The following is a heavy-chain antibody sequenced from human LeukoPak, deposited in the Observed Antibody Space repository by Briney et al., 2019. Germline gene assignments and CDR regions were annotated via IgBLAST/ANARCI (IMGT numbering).Heavy chain of an antibody. Sequence: GGSLRLSCAASGFTFSSYVMSWVRQAPGKGLEWVSAISGSGGSTYYADSVKGRFTISRDNSKNTLYLQMNSLRAEDTAVYYCAKEKLLHLYSSGLDWFDPWGQGTLVTVSS. CDR2: ISGSGGST. J-gene: IGHJ5*02. CDR3: AKEKLLHLYSSGLDWFDP. V-gene: IGHV3-23*01. CDR1: GFTFSSYV. D-gene: IGHD6-19*01.